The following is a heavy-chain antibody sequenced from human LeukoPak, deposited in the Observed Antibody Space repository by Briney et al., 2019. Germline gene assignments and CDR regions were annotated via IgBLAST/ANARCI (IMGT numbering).Heavy chain of an antibody. CDR3: ARDRRVLHYYDSSGYYYGALDI. J-gene: IGHJ3*02. V-gene: IGHV4-30-4*08. D-gene: IGHD3-22*01. CDR2: IYYSGST. CDR1: GGSISSGGYY. Sequence: SQTLSLTCTVSGGSISSGGYYWSWIRQHPGKGLEWIGNIYYSGSTYYNPSLKSRVTISVDNSKNQFSLKLSSVAAADTAVYYCARDRRVLHYYDSSGYYYGALDIWGQGTMVTVSS.